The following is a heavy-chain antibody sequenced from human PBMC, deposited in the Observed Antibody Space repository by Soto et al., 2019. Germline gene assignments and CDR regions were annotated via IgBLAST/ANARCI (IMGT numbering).Heavy chain of an antibody. J-gene: IGHJ4*02. CDR2: INHIGST. V-gene: IGHV4-34*01. D-gene: IGHD6-13*01. CDR3: ARSWDSSSWSGY. CDR1: VGSFSGYY. Sequence: QVHLQQWGAGLLKPSETLSLTCAVYVGSFSGYYWSWIRQPPGKGLEWIGEINHIGSTNYKPSPKLRVPIPEDTSKNQFSVTLSSVAAADRDVYYGARSWDSSSWSGYWGQGTLVTVSS.